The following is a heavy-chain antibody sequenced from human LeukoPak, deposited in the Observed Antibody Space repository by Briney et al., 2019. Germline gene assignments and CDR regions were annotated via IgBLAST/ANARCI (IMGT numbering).Heavy chain of an antibody. CDR2: ISGSGGST. CDR1: GFTFSSYS. V-gene: IGHV3-23*01. Sequence: GGSLRLSCAASGFTFSSYSMNWVRQAPGKGLEWVSAISGSGGSTYYADSVKGRFTISRDNSKNTLYLQMNSLRAEDTAVYYCAKDYYYDSSGYANDWGQGTLVTVSS. D-gene: IGHD3-22*01. J-gene: IGHJ4*02. CDR3: AKDYYYDSSGYAND.